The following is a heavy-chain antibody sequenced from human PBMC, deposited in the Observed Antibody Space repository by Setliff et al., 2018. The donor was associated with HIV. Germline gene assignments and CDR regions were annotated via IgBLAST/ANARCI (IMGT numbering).Heavy chain of an antibody. V-gene: IGHV3-23*01. CDR3: AKAQWLLSHWGFDP. CDR1: GFTFSSYA. J-gene: IGHJ5*02. CDR2: ISGSGDST. D-gene: IGHD3-3*01. Sequence: GGSLRLSCAASGFTFSSYAITWVRQAPGKGLEWVSAISGSGDSTFYADSVQGRFTISRDNSKNTLYLQMNGLRAEDTAVYYCAKAQWLLSHWGFDPWGQGTLVTSPQ.